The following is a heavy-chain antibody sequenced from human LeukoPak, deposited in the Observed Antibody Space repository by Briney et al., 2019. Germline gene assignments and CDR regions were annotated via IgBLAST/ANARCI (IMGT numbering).Heavy chain of an antibody. CDR3: ARERTAVKSDY. V-gene: IGHV1-2*02. CDR1: GYTFTGYY. J-gene: IGHJ4*02. Sequence: ASVKASRKASGYTFTGYYMHWVPQAPGQGVEWMGVINPNSGGTTYAQNFQGRVTMTRDTSISTAYMELSRLGSDDTAVYYCARERTAVKSDYWGQGTLVTVSS. CDR2: INPNSGGT. D-gene: IGHD4-23*01.